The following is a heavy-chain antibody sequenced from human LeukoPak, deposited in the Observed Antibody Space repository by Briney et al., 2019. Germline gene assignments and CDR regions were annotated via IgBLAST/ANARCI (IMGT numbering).Heavy chain of an antibody. CDR3: AKGGGSSIWSYFDY. CDR2: ISDSGGST. D-gene: IGHD2-15*01. Sequence: GGSLRLSCAASGFTFSSYAMSWVRQAPGKGLEWVSVISDSGGSTDYADSVKGRFTISRDNSKNSLYLQMNSLRAEDTALYYCAKGGGSSIWSYFDYWGQGALVTVSS. CDR1: GFTFSSYA. V-gene: IGHV3-23*01. J-gene: IGHJ4*02.